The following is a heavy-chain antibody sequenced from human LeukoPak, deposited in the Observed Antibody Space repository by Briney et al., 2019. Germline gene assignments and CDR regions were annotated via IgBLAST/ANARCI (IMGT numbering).Heavy chain of an antibody. V-gene: IGHV1-2*02. J-gene: IGHJ3*02. D-gene: IGHD2-8*01. CDR2: INPNSGGT. CDR1: GYTFTGYY. CDR3: ARYLTEANGAFDI. Sequence: ASVKVSCKASGYTFTGYYMHWVRQAPGQGPEWMGWINPNSGGTNYAQKFQGRVTMTRDTSISTAYMELSRLRSDDTAVYYCARYLTEANGAFDIWGQGTMVTVSS.